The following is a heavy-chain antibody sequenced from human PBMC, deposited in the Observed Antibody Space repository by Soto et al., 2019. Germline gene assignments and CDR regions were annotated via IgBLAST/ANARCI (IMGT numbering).Heavy chain of an antibody. CDR3: AREEWYRLKAIDY. D-gene: IGHD3-3*01. CDR2: VSAYNGNT. V-gene: IGHV1-18*01. J-gene: IGHJ4*02. CDR1: GFTFTTYG. Sequence: QVQLVQSGAEVKKPGASVKVSCEASGFTFTTYGITWVRQAPGQGLEWMGWVSAYNGNTNYAQNLQGRVTMTTDTSTSTAYMELRSLRSDDTAIYYGAREEWYRLKAIDYWGQGTLVTVSS.